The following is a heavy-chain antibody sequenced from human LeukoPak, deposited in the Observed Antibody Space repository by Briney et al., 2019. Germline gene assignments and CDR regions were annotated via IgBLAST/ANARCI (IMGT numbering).Heavy chain of an antibody. J-gene: IGHJ6*03. CDR2: IKQAGSEK. CDR1: EFTFRNYW. V-gene: IGHV3-7*01. CDR3: ARDWSGPRDYYYYMDV. D-gene: IGHD3-10*01. Sequence: GGSLRLSCAAYEFTFRNYWMSWVRQAPGKGLEWVANIKQAGSEKYYVDSVKGRFTISRDNANNSLYLQMNSLRAEDTAVYYCARDWSGPRDYYYYMDVWGKGTTVTVSS.